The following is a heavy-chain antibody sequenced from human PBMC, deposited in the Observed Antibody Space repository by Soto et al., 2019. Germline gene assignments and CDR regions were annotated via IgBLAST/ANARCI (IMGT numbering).Heavy chain of an antibody. CDR3: ARDMARRGIGQLFRFDC. V-gene: IGHV1-8*01. J-gene: IGHJ4*01. CDR1: GYTFTSYD. D-gene: IGHD3-10*01. Sequence: ASVKVSCKASGYTFTSYDINWVRQATGQGLEWMGWMNPNSGNTGYAQKFQGRVTMTRNTSISTAYMELSSLRSEDTAVYYCARDMARRGIGQLFRFDCWGQGTLVTVS. CDR2: MNPNSGNT.